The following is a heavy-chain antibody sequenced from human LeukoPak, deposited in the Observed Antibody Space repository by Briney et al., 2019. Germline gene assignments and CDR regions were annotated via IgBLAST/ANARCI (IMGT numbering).Heavy chain of an antibody. J-gene: IGHJ5*02. CDR3: ARATRGYSYGPFRWFDP. CDR2: IYYSGNT. V-gene: IGHV4-39*07. CDR1: GDSISTSNSY. D-gene: IGHD5-18*01. Sequence: SETLSLTCTVSGDSISTSNSYWGWIRQPPGKGLEWIGSIYYSGNTYYNASLKSRVTISVDTSKNQFSLKLSSVTAADTAVYYCARATRGYSYGPFRWFDPWGQGTLVTVSS.